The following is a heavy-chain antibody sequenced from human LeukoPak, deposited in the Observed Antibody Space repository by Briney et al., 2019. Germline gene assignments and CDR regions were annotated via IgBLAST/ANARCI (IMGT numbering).Heavy chain of an antibody. V-gene: IGHV4-59*01. J-gene: IGHJ2*01. CDR3: ARDGNPWNLDV. D-gene: IGHD1-14*01. Sequence: SETLSLTCTVSGVSISSYYWTWIRQPPGKALEWIGYIYYSGRTSYNPSLKSRVTMSVDTSKNQFSLKLSSVTAADTAVYYCARDGNPWNLDVWGRGTLVTVSS. CDR2: IYYSGRT. CDR1: GVSISSYY.